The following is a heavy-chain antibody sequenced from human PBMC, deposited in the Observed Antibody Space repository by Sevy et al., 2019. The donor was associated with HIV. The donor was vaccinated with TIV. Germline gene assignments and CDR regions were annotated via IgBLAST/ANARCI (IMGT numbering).Heavy chain of an antibody. CDR3: AREGITIFGVAPYYFDY. V-gene: IGHV3-48*03. CDR1: GFTFSSYE. CDR2: ISSSGSTI. J-gene: IGHJ4*02. D-gene: IGHD3-3*01. Sequence: GGSLRLSCAASGFTFSSYEMNWVRQAPGKGLEWVSYISSSGSTIYCADSVKGRFTISRDNAKNSLYLQMNSLRAEDTAVYYCAREGITIFGVAPYYFDYWGQGTLVTVSS.